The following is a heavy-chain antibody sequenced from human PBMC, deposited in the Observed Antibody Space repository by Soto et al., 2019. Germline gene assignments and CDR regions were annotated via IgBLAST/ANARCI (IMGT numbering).Heavy chain of an antibody. J-gene: IGHJ4*02. CDR1: GFTFSNAW. CDR2: IRSKTDGGTA. Sequence: EVQLVESGGGLVKPGGSLRLSCAVSGFTFSNAWMTWVRQAPGKGLEWVGRIRSKTDGGTADFAAPVKGRFTISRDNSKNTLYLEMKSLKIEYTAMYHCTTLGYCSATSCYSVLDSWGQGTLVTVSS. V-gene: IGHV3-15*01. CDR3: TTLGYCSATSCYSVLDS. D-gene: IGHD2-2*01.